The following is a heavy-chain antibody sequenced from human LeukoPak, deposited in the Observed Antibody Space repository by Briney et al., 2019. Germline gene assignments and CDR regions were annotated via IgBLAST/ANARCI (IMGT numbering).Heavy chain of an antibody. D-gene: IGHD3-3*01. Sequence: ASVKVSCKTSGYTFTSYGISWVRQAPGQGLEWVGWISAYNGNTNYAQKLQGRVTMTTDTSTSTAYMELRSLRSDDTAVYYCARAYDFWSGYYNFDYWGQGTLVTVSS. V-gene: IGHV1-18*01. J-gene: IGHJ4*02. CDR3: ARAYDFWSGYYNFDY. CDR2: ISAYNGNT. CDR1: GYTFTSYG.